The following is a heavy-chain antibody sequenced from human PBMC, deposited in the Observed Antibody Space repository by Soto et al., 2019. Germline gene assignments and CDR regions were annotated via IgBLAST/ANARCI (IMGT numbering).Heavy chain of an antibody. CDR3: ARGQGWNYYYYYYMDV. V-gene: IGHV4-34*01. Sequence: SETLSLTCAVYGGSFSGYYWSWIRQPPGKGLEWIGEINHSGSTNYNPSLKSRVTISVDTSKNQFSLKRSSVTAADTAVYYCARGQGWNYYYYYYMDVWGKGTTVTVSS. D-gene: IGHD1-1*01. J-gene: IGHJ6*03. CDR1: GGSFSGYY. CDR2: INHSGST.